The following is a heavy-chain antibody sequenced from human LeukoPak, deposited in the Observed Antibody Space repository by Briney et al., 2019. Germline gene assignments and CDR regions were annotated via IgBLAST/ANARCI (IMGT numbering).Heavy chain of an antibody. V-gene: IGHV1-18*01. D-gene: IGHD3-22*01. J-gene: IGHJ3*02. CDR3: ARDYYYDSSESGDAFDI. CDR1: GYTFTSCA. Sequence: ASVKVSCKASGYTFTSCAMNWVRQAPGQGLEWMGWISAYNGNTNYAQKLQGRVTMTTDTSTSTAYMELRSLRSDDAAVYYCARDYYYDSSESGDAFDIWGQGTMVTVSS. CDR2: ISAYNGNT.